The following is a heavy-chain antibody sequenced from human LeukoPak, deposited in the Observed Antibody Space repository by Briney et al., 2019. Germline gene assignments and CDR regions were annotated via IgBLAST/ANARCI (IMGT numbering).Heavy chain of an antibody. CDR1: GFSFSAAW. V-gene: IGHV3-7*01. Sequence: GGSLRLSCEASGFSFSAAWMTWVRQTPGKGLEWVATIKNDGSDKYYVDSVKGRFTLSRDNAKDLVYLQMNSLRVEDTAVYYCVNLGYSDGGQGTLVTVSS. CDR3: VNLGYSD. D-gene: IGHD5-12*01. J-gene: IGHJ4*02. CDR2: IKNDGSDK.